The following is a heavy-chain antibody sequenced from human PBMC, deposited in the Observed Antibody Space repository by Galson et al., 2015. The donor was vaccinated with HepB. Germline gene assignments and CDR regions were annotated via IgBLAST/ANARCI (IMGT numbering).Heavy chain of an antibody. CDR3: ARLNIVVVPAAIHRDYYYYYYMDV. D-gene: IGHD2-2*02. V-gene: IGHV5-51*03. CDR1: GYSFTSYW. J-gene: IGHJ6*03. Sequence: QSGAEVKKPGESLKISCKGSGYSFTSYWIGWVRQMPGKGLEWMGIIYPGDSDTRYSPSFQGQVTISADKSISTAYLQWSSLKASDTAMYYCARLNIVVVPAAIHRDYYYYYYMDVWGKGTTVTVSS. CDR2: IYPGDSDT.